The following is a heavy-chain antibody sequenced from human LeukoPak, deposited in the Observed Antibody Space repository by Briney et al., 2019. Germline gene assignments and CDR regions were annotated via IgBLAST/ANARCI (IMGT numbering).Heavy chain of an antibody. V-gene: IGHV4-34*01. CDR3: ATYRGYCSSTSCPAPHDY. Sequence: SETLSLTCAVYGGSFSGYYWSWIRQPPGKGLEWIGEINHSGSTNYNPSLKSRVTISVDTSKNQFSLRLSSVTAADTAVYYCATYRGYCSSTSCPAPHDYWGQGTLVTVSS. CDR2: INHSGST. J-gene: IGHJ4*02. CDR1: GGSFSGYY. D-gene: IGHD2-2*01.